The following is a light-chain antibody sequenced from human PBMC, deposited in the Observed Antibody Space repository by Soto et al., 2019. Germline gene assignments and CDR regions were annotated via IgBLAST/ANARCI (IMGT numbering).Light chain of an antibody. CDR3: QQYESLHLT. J-gene: IGKJ5*01. Sequence: DIQMTQSPSSLSSSVGDRVTITCQSSQDINKNLIWYQQKPGKAPKLRIYDASDLETGVPSRFSGSGSGTGFTFTISSLQPEDFATYYCQQYESLHLTFGQGTRLEIK. CDR2: DAS. CDR1: QDINKN. V-gene: IGKV1-33*01.